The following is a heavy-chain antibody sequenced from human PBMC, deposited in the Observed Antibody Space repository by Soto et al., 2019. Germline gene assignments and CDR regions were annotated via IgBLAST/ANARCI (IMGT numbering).Heavy chain of an antibody. Sequence: QLQLQESGPGLVKPSETLSLTCTVSGGSISSSSYYWGWIRQPPGKGLVWIGSIYYSGSTYYNPSLKSRVTISVDTSKNQFSLKLSSVTAADTAVYYCARPLGYGDYRDDAFDIWGQGTMVTVSS. CDR1: GGSISSSSYY. CDR2: IYYSGST. J-gene: IGHJ3*02. CDR3: ARPLGYGDYRDDAFDI. V-gene: IGHV4-39*01. D-gene: IGHD4-17*01.